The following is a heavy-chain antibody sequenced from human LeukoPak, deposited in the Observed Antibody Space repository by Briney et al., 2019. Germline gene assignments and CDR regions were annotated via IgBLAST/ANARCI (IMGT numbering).Heavy chain of an antibody. CDR3: ARPYYYGSGSYSDAFDI. Sequence: ASVKVSCKASGYTFTSYYMHWVRQAPGQGLEWMGIINPSGGSTSYAQKFQGRVTMTRDTSTSTVYMELSSLRSEDTAVYYCARPYYYGSGSYSDAFDIWGQGTMVTVSS. J-gene: IGHJ3*02. D-gene: IGHD3-10*01. CDR1: GYTFTSYY. V-gene: IGHV1-46*01. CDR2: INPSGGST.